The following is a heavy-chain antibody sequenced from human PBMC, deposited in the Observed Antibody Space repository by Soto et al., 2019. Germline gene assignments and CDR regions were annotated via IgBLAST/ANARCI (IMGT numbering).Heavy chain of an antibody. J-gene: IGHJ6*02. CDR3: SRGLGTIFGVATTYYYAMDV. D-gene: IGHD3-3*01. V-gene: IGHV1-69*13. CDR1: GGTFSSYA. CDR2: IIPIFGTA. Sequence: SVKVSCKASGGTFSSYAISWVRQAPGQGLEWMGGIIPIFGTANYAQKFQGRVTITADESTSTAYMELSSLRSEDTAVYYCSRGLGTIFGVATTYYYAMDVWGQGTTVTVSS.